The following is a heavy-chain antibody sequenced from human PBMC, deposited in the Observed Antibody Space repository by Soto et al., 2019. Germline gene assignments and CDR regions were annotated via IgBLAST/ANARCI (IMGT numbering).Heavy chain of an antibody. Sequence: ELQLVESGGGLVQPGGSLRLSCIASGLIIGYSMNWVRQAPGKGLEWIASINDIGNFIYYADSVKGRFTNSRDSGENYIFMQMNSLRNEDTGVYFTVIRRGVRDYYGMDVWGQGTSVTVSS. CDR2: INDIGNFI. CDR1: GLIIGYS. J-gene: IGHJ6*02. D-gene: IGHD2-8*01. V-gene: IGHV3-48*02. CDR3: VIRRGVRDYYGMDV.